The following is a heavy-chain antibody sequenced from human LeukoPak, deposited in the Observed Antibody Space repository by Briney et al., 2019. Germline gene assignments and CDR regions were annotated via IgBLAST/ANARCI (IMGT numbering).Heavy chain of an antibody. Sequence: SETLSLTCTVSGGSISSYYWSWIRQPAGKGLEWIGRIYTSGSTNFNPSLKSRVTMSVDTSNNQVSLKLSSVTAADTAVYYCARRKPGESFDMWGQGTTVTVSS. CDR1: GGSISSYY. D-gene: IGHD3-10*01. CDR3: ARRKPGESFDM. CDR2: IYTSGST. V-gene: IGHV4-4*07. J-gene: IGHJ3*02.